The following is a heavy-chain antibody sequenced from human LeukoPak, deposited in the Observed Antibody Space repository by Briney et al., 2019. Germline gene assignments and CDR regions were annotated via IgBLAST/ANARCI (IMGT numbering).Heavy chain of an antibody. CDR1: GNSFTSYW. CDR2: IYLGDSDT. CDR3: ARLAGYYGSGSSFGY. Sequence: GESLKISCKGSGNSFTSYWIGWVRQMPGKGLEWRGIIYLGDSDTRYSPSFQGQVTISADKSINHAYLQCSSLKASDTAMYYCARLAGYYGSGSSFGYWGQGTLVTVSS. D-gene: IGHD3-10*01. J-gene: IGHJ4*02. V-gene: IGHV5-51*01.